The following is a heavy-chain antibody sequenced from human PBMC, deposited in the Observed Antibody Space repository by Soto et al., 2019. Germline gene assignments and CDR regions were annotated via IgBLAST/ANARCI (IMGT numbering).Heavy chain of an antibody. CDR1: GYSFTDYH. D-gene: IGHD2-8*01. J-gene: IGHJ6*02. Sequence: VASVKVPCKASGYSFTDYHIHWVRQAPGQGLEWLGRINPKSGGTSTAQKFQGWVTMTRDRSISTVYMELTRLRSDDTAVYFCARGHSTDCSNGVCSFFYNHEMDVWGQGTTVTVSS. CDR3: ARGHSTDCSNGVCSFFYNHEMDV. V-gene: IGHV1-2*04. CDR2: INPKSGGT.